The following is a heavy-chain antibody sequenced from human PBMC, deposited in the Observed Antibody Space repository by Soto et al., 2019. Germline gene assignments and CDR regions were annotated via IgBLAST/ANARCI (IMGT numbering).Heavy chain of an antibody. Sequence: ASVKVSCKASGYTFTGYYMHWVRQAPGQGLEWMGWINPNSGGTNYAQKFQGRVTMTRDTSISTAYMELSRLRSDDTAVYYCARFRTSRVYFDYWGQGTLVTVSS. J-gene: IGHJ4*02. CDR3: ARFRTSRVYFDY. V-gene: IGHV1-2*02. CDR1: GYTFTGYY. CDR2: INPNSGGT.